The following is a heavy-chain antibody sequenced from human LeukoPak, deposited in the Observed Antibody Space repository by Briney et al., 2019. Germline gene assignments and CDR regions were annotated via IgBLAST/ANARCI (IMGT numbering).Heavy chain of an antibody. CDR1: GFTFSSYA. J-gene: IGHJ4*02. V-gene: IGHV3-30-3*01. D-gene: IGHD1-1*01. CDR3: ASTLTTGTTAPHFDY. CDR2: ISYDGSNK. Sequence: GGSLRLSCAASGFTFSSYAMHWVRQAPGKGLGWVAVISYDGSNKYYADSVKGRFTISRDNSKNTLYPQMNSLRSEDTAVYYCASTLTTGTTAPHFDYWGQGTLVTVSS.